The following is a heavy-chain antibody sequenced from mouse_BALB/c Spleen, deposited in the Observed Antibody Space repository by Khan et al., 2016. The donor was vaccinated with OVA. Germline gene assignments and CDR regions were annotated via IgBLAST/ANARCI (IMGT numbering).Heavy chain of an antibody. CDR3: ARDYWFAY. J-gene: IGHJ3*01. CDR2: ISSGDST. Sequence: EVQGVESGGGLVKPGGSLKLSCAASGFTFSNYAMSWVRQSPEKRLEWVASISSGDSTYYLDSVEGRFTISRDNARNILYLQMSSLRSEDTAMYYCARDYWFAYWGQGTLVTVSA. CDR1: GFTFSNYA. V-gene: IGHV5-6-5*01.